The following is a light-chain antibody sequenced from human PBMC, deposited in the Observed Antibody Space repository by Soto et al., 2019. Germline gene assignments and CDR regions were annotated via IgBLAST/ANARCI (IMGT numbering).Light chain of an antibody. V-gene: IGKV4-1*01. CDR2: WAS. Sequence: DIVMTQSPDSLAVSLGERATINCKSSQSVLYSSNNKNYLAWYQQKPGQPPKLLIYWASTRESGVPDRFSGSGSGTDFTLTISSLQAEDVAVYYCQQCFDTPITFGQGTRLEIK. CDR3: QQCFDTPIT. J-gene: IGKJ5*01. CDR1: QSVLYSSNNKNY.